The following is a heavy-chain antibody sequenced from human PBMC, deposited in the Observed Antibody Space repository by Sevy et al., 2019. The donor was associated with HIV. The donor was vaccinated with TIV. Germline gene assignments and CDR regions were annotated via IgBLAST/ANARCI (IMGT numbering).Heavy chain of an antibody. Sequence: GGSLRLSCVASGLTISDYVLYWVRQAPGKGLEWVSAITESDADITYADSVKGRFTVSRDNSKNTVYLQMGSLRAEDTAIYYCAKLGVRVATGGTDSWGQGTQVTVSS. V-gene: IGHV3-23*01. CDR1: GLTISDYV. D-gene: IGHD3-3*01. CDR3: AKLGVRVATGGTDS. CDR2: ITESDADI. J-gene: IGHJ4*02.